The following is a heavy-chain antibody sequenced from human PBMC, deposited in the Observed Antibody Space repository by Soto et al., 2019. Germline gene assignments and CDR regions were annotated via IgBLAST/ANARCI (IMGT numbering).Heavy chain of an antibody. V-gene: IGHV3-23*01. CDR2: ISGGGGST. D-gene: IGHD3-22*01. CDR3: AKDPTSYDSSAQFDS. CDR1: GFIFTSYA. J-gene: IGHJ4*02. Sequence: GSLRLSCAAPGFIFTSYAMNWVRQAPGQGLEWVSGISGGGGSTYYADSVKGRFTISRDNSNNTLYLQMNSLRAEDTAVYYCAKDPTSYDSSAQFDSWGQGTLVTVSS.